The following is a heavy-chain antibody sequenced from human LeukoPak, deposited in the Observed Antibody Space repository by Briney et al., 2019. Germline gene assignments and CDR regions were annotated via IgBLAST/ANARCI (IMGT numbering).Heavy chain of an antibody. D-gene: IGHD2-15*01. Sequence: GGSLRLPCAASGFTFSSYWMNWARQAPGKGLEWVASINHNGNVNYYVDSVKGRFTISRDNAKNSLYLQMNSLRAEDTAVYYCVRGNPFGGYWGQGTLVTVSS. CDR1: GFTFSSYW. V-gene: IGHV3-7*03. CDR2: INHNGNVN. J-gene: IGHJ4*02. CDR3: VRGNPFGGY.